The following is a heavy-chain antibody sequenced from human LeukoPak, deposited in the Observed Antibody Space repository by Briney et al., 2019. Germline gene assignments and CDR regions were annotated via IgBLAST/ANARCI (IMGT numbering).Heavy chain of an antibody. J-gene: IGHJ4*02. V-gene: IGHV1-69-2*01. Sequence: ASVKVSCKASGYTFTDYYMHWVQQAPGKGLEWMGRVDPEDGETIYAEKFQGRVTITADTSTDTAYMELSSLRSEDTAVYYCATVSGRYGSPDYWGQGTLVTVSS. CDR1: GYTFTDYY. CDR2: VDPEDGET. CDR3: ATVSGRYGSPDY. D-gene: IGHD1-26*01.